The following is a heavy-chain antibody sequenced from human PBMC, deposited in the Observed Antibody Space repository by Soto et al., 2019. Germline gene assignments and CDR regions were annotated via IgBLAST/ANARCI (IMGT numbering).Heavy chain of an antibody. D-gene: IGHD6-13*01. CDR2: ISASGGGT. V-gene: IGHV3-23*01. CDR3: AKHAAAAAPDY. CDR1: GYTFSSYA. J-gene: IGHJ4*02. Sequence: GGSLRLSCTASGYTFSSYAMSWVRQAPGKGLEWVSLISASGGGTYYADSVKGRFTISRDNSKNTLYLQMNSLRAEDTAVYYCAKHAAAAAPDYWGQGTQVTVSS.